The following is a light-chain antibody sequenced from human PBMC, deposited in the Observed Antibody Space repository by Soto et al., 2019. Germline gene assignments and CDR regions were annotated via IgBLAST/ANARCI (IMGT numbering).Light chain of an antibody. Sequence: SYELTQPPSVSVAPGQTARITCGGRDIGSERVHWYQQKPGQAPVLVVYDDSDRPSGIPERLSGSNSGDTATLTISRVVVGDEAVYHCQVWDRSGDLPHVVFCGGTQLTVL. J-gene: IGLJ2*01. V-gene: IGLV3-21*02. CDR1: DIGSER. CDR3: QVWDRSGDLPHVV. CDR2: DDS.